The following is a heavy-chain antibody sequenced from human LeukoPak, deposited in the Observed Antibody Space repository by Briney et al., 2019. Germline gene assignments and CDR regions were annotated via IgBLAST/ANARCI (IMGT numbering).Heavy chain of an antibody. Sequence: SETLSPTCTVSGGSISSSSHYWGWIRQAPGKGLEWIGSIYYSGNTYCNPSLKSRVTISVDTSKNQFSLKVTSVTAADTAVYYCARSRRGMVSTEYYFDYWGQGTLVTVSS. V-gene: IGHV4-39*01. J-gene: IGHJ4*02. CDR2: IYYSGNT. CDR3: ARSRRGMVSTEYYFDY. D-gene: IGHD3-16*01. CDR1: GGSISSSSHY.